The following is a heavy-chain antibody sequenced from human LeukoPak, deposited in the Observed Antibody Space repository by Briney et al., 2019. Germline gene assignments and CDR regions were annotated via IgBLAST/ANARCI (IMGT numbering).Heavy chain of an antibody. CDR2: ISDSGGST. V-gene: IGHV3-23*01. Sequence: PGGSLRLSCAASGFTFSTFAMSWVRQTPGKGLEWVSTISDSGGSTYYADSVKGRFTISRDNSKDTVYLQMSSLRAEDTAVYYCASAYSSGWSDFDYWGQGTLVTVSS. J-gene: IGHJ4*02. D-gene: IGHD6-19*01. CDR3: ASAYSSGWSDFDY. CDR1: GFTFSTFA.